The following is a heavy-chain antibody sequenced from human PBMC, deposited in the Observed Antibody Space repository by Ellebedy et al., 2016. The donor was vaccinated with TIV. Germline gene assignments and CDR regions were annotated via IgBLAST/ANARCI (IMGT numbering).Heavy chain of an antibody. CDR1: GGSISSSNW. CDR2: IYHSGST. V-gene: IGHV4-4*02. D-gene: IGHD5-12*01. Sequence: MPSETLSLTCAVSGGSISSSNWWSWVRQPPGKGLEWIGEIYHSGSTNSNPSLKSRVTITVDKSKNQFSLKLSSVTAADTAVYYCVRDHSTGYSGYDYYYYYGMDVWGQGTTVTVSS. CDR3: VRDHSTGYSGYDYYYYYGMDV. J-gene: IGHJ6*02.